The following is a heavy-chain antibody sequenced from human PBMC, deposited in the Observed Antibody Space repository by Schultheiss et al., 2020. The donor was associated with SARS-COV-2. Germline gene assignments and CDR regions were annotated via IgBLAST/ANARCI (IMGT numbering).Heavy chain of an antibody. J-gene: IGHJ6*02. V-gene: IGHV3-11*01. CDR2: ISSSGSTI. CDR3: ARDRVADAYYYGMVV. Sequence: GGSLRLSCAASGFTFSDYYMSWIRQAPGKGLEWVSYISSSGSTIYYADSVKGRFTISRDNAKNSLYLQMNSLRAEDTAVYYCARDRVADAYYYGMVVWGQGTTVTVSS. D-gene: IGHD6-19*01. CDR1: GFTFSDYY.